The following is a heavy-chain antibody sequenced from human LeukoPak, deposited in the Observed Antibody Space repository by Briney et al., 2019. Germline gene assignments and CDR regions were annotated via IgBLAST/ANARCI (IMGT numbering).Heavy chain of an antibody. CDR3: ARVAIFGVVIQGMYYFDY. CDR2: IYYSGST. Sequence: PSETLSLTCTVSGGSISNYYWNWIRQPPGKGLEWIGYIYYSGSTNYNPSLKSRVTISVDTSKNQFSLKLTSVTAADTAVYYCARVAIFGVVIQGMYYFDYWGQGTLVTVSS. V-gene: IGHV4-59*01. CDR1: GGSISNYY. J-gene: IGHJ4*02. D-gene: IGHD3-3*01.